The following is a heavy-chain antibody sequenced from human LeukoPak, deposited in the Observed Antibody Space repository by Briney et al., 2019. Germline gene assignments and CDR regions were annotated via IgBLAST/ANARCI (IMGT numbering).Heavy chain of an antibody. CDR2: INHSGST. Sequence: SETLSLTCAVYGGSFSGYYWSWIRQPPGKGLEWIGEINHSGSTNYNPSLKSRVTISVDTSKNQFSLKLSSVTAADTAVYYCARGGVVVTGDYFDYWGQGTLVTVSS. V-gene: IGHV4-34*01. CDR1: GGSFSGYY. J-gene: IGHJ4*02. D-gene: IGHD2-21*02. CDR3: ARGGVVVTGDYFDY.